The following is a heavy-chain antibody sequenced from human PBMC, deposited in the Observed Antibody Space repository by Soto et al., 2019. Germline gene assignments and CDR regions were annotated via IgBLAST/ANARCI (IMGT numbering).Heavy chain of an antibody. V-gene: IGHV1-69*13. D-gene: IGHD6-13*01. Sequence: ASVKVSCKASGGTFSSYAISWVRQAPGQGLEWMGGIIPIFGTANYAQKFQGRVTITADESTSTAYMELSSLRSEDTAVYYCARALYSSPRVYYYYGMDVWGQGTTVTVSS. CDR3: ARALYSSPRVYYYYGMDV. CDR2: IIPIFGTA. CDR1: GGTFSSYA. J-gene: IGHJ6*02.